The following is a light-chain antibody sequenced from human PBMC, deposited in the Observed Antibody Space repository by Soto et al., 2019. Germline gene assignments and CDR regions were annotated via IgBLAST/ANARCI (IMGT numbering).Light chain of an antibody. V-gene: IGKV1-8*01. CDR1: QGISSY. CDR2: AAS. J-gene: IGKJ5*01. CDR3: QQYNNWPIT. Sequence: AIRMTQSPSSLSASTVDRVTITCRASQGISSYLAWHQQKPGKAPKLLIYAASTLQSGVPSRFSGSGSGTEFTLTISSLQSEDFVVYYCQQYNNWPITFGQGTRLEI.